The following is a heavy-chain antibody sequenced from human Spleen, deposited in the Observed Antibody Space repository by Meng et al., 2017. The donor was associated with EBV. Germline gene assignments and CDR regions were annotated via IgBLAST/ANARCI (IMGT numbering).Heavy chain of an antibody. CDR2: IYWDDER. D-gene: IGHD6-25*01. V-gene: IGHV2-5*02. Sequence: WKVFGPKVAKPPPTLPLTCTFSGFSLNSNGGAVGWIRQPPGKALEWLSLIYWDDERRYSPSLKTRLTITKDTSKNQVVLRMTNIDPVDTGTYYCAHSRSGWTLDFDHWGQGTLVTVSS. CDR1: GFSLNSNGGA. CDR3: AHSRSGWTLDFDH. J-gene: IGHJ4*02.